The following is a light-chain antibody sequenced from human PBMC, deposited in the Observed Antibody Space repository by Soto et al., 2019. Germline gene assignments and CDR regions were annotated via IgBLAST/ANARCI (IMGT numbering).Light chain of an antibody. CDR3: QQYGSSLFT. CDR2: GTS. J-gene: IGKJ3*01. Sequence: DIVLTQYPGPLSLSPGERATLSCRASQSVSSKYLAWYQQKPGQPPRVLIYGTSIRATGIPERFSGGGSGTDFTLTITRLESEDFAVYYCQQYGSSLFTFGPGTKVDFK. CDR1: QSVSSKY. V-gene: IGKV3-20*01.